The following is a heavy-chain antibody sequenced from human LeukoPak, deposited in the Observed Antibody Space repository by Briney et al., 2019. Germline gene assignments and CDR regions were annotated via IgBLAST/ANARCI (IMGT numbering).Heavy chain of an antibody. J-gene: IGHJ4*02. V-gene: IGHV3-7*01. CDR2: IKPDGNEQ. Sequence: GGSLRLSCAASGFIFSDYWMGWVRQAPGKGPEWVASIKPDGNEQYYVDSVRGRFTISRGNSKDSLSLQVGSLRDDDTAVYYCARERVSAYDYWGQGTLVTVSS. CDR3: ARERVSAYDY. CDR1: GFIFSDYW.